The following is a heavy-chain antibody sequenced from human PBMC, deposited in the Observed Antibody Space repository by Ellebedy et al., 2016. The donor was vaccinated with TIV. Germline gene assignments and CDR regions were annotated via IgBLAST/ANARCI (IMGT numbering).Heavy chain of an antibody. CDR1: GYTFIGYY. Sequence: AASVKVSCKASGYTFIGYYMHWARQAPGQGLEWMGWINTSSGGTKYAQKFQGRVTMTRDTSISTVYMEVSGLRLDDTAVYYCAREGGYYRYWGQGTLVAVSS. J-gene: IGHJ4*02. CDR2: INTSSGGT. D-gene: IGHD3-3*01. V-gene: IGHV1-2*02. CDR3: AREGGYYRY.